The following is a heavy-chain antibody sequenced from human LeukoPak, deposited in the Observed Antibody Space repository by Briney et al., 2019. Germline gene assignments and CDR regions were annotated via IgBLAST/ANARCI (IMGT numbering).Heavy chain of an antibody. V-gene: IGHV4-59*01. CDR3: ARSQAAGEFDY. CDR2: IYYSGST. D-gene: IGHD2-15*01. J-gene: IGHJ4*02. Sequence: SETLSLTCTVSGGSISSYYWSWIRQSPGKGLEWIGYIYYSGSTNYNPSLKSRVTISVDTSKNQFSLKLSSVTASDTAVYYCARSQAAGEFDYWGQGTLVTVSS. CDR1: GGSISSYY.